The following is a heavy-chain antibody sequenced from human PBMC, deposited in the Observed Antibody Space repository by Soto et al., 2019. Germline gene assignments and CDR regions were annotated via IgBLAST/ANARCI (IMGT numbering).Heavy chain of an antibody. CDR2: IYYSGST. J-gene: IGHJ6*02. D-gene: IGHD2-2*01. Sequence: PSETLSLTCTVSGGSISSSSYYWGWIRQPPGKGLEWIGSIYYSGSTYYNPSLKSRVTISVDTSKNQFSLKLSSVTAADTAVYHCARLRIGYCSSTSCPQTKYYYYYYGMDVWGQGTTVTVSS. CDR1: GGSISSSSYY. V-gene: IGHV4-39*01. CDR3: ARLRIGYCSSTSCPQTKYYYYYYGMDV.